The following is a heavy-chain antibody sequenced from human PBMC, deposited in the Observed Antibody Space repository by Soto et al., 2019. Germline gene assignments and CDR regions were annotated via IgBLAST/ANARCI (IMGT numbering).Heavy chain of an antibody. J-gene: IGHJ4*02. V-gene: IGHV3-33*01. CDR1: GFTFSSYG. CDR3: ARGYCSGGSCSTLTY. Sequence: PGGSLRLSCAASGFTFSSYGMHWVRQAPGKGLEWVAVIWYDGSNKYYADSVKGRFTISRDDSKNTLYLQMNSLRAEDTAVYYCARGYCSGGSCSTLTYWGQGTLVTVSS. D-gene: IGHD2-15*01. CDR2: IWYDGSNK.